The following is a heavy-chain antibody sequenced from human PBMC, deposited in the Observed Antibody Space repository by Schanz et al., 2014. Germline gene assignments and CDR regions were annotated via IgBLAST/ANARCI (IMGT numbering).Heavy chain of an antibody. CDR1: GFTFISYD. Sequence: QAQLVESGGGVVQPGRSLRLSCVASGFTFISYDIHWVRQAPGKGLEWVAVIRYDGRNKIFVESVKGRFTISRDNSNNTVYLQMKSLSVEDPAVYSCVGGQNWFDPWGQGTLVTVSS. J-gene: IGHJ5*02. CDR3: VGGQNWFDP. D-gene: IGHD2-15*01. V-gene: IGHV3-33*01. CDR2: IRYDGRNK.